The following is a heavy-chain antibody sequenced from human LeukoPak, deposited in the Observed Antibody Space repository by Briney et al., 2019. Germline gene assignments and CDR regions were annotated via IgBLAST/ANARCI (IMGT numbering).Heavy chain of an antibody. CDR3: AREGDLMVVSGGAFDI. CDR2: SGNAGDT. J-gene: IGHJ3*02. Sequence: GGSLRLSCAASGFTFSSYAMSWVRQAPGKGLEWVSASGNAGDTYYADSVKGRFTISRDNSKNTLYLQMNSLRAEDTAVYYCAREGDLMVVSGGAFDIWGQGTMVTVSS. V-gene: IGHV3-23*01. D-gene: IGHD2-8*01. CDR1: GFTFSSYA.